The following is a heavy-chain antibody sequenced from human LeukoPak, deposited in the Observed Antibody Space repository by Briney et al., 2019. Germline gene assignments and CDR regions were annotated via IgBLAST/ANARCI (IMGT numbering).Heavy chain of an antibody. J-gene: IGHJ6*03. CDR1: GGTFSSYA. CDR3: ARDQRPYGSGSYSDYYYYYYYMDV. Sequence: GASVKVSCKASGGTFSSYAISWVRQAPGQGLEWMGGIIPIFGTANYAQKFQGRVTITADESTSTAYMELSSLRSEDTAVYYCARDQRPYGSGSYSDYYYYYYYMDVWGKGTTVTISS. CDR2: IIPIFGTA. V-gene: IGHV1-69*13. D-gene: IGHD3-10*01.